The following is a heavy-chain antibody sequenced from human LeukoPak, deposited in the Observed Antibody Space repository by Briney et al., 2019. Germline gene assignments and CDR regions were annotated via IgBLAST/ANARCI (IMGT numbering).Heavy chain of an antibody. CDR1: GGSISSGGYS. J-gene: IGHJ4*02. D-gene: IGHD3-22*01. CDR3: ARSLYYDSSGFDY. V-gene: IGHV4-30-2*01. Sequence: SQTLSLTCAVSGGSISSGGYSWSWIRQPPGTGLEWIGYIYHSGSTYYNPSLKSRVTISVDRSKDQFSLKLSSVTAADTAVYYCARSLYYDSSGFDYWGQGTLVTVSS. CDR2: IYHSGST.